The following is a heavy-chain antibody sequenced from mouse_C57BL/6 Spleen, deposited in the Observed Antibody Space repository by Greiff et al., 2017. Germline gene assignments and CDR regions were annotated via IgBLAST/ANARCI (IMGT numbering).Heavy chain of an antibody. D-gene: IGHD2-4*01. CDR1: GYTFTSYW. CDR3: ARAIYYDYDDAWFAY. J-gene: IGHJ3*01. Sequence: QVQLQQPGAELVKPGASVKMSCKASGYTFTSYWITWVKQRPGQGLEWIGDIYPGSGSTNYNEKFKSKATLTVDTSSSTAYMQLSSLTSEDSAVYSCARAIYYDYDDAWFAYWGQGTLVTVSA. V-gene: IGHV1-55*01. CDR2: IYPGSGST.